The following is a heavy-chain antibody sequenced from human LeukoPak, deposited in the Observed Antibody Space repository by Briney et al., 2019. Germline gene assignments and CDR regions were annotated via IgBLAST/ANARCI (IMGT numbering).Heavy chain of an antibody. CDR3: ARGRYCSSTSCSPSFYFDF. CDR1: GYTFNTYG. D-gene: IGHD2-2*01. CDR2: ISAYNGNT. Sequence: ASVKVSCKASGYTFNTYGISWVRQAPGQGLEWMGWISAYNGNTRYAQKFRGRVTMSTDTSTSTAYMELRSLRSDDTAVYYCARGRYCSSTSCSPSFYFDFWGQGTLVTVSS. V-gene: IGHV1-18*01. J-gene: IGHJ4*02.